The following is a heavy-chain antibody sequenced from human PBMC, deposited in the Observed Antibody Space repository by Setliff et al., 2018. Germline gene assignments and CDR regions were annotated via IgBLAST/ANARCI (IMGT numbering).Heavy chain of an antibody. V-gene: IGHV4-61*09. CDR3: AREDGPNYYYYYMDI. D-gene: IGHD2-8*01. CDR2: IQTSGTT. Sequence: SETLSLTCTASGGSISSGNYYWSWIRQPAGKGLEWIGHIQTSGTTNYNPSLKSRVTISVDTSKNQFSLKLSAVTAADTAVYFCAREDGPNYYYYYMDIWGKGTTVTSP. CDR1: GGSISSGNYY. J-gene: IGHJ6*03.